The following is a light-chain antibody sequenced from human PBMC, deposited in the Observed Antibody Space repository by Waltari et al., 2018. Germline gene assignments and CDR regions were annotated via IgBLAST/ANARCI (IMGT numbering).Light chain of an antibody. CDR1: SSNIGRKT. V-gene: IGLV1-44*01. Sequence: QSVLTQPPSASGTPGQRVTIPCSGSSSNIGRKTVNWYQQLPGTAPKVLIHSNDQRPSGIPDRFSGSKSGTSASLAISGLRSEDEADYFCAAWDANLGYVFGTGTKVTVL. CDR2: SND. CDR3: AAWDANLGYV. J-gene: IGLJ1*01.